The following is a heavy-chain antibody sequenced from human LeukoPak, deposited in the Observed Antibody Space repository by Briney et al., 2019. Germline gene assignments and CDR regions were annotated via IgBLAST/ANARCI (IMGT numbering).Heavy chain of an antibody. J-gene: IGHJ4*02. D-gene: IGHD3-10*01. CDR3: ARGTGSYYY. Sequence: SETLSLTCAVYGGSFSGYYWSWIRQPPGKGLEWIGEINHSGSTSYNPSLKSRVTISVDTSKNQFSLKLISVTAADTAVYYCARGTGSYYYWGQGTLVTVSS. V-gene: IGHV4-34*01. CDR1: GGSFSGYY. CDR2: INHSGST.